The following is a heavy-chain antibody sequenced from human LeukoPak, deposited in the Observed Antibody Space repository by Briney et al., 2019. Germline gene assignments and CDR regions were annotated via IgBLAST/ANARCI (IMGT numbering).Heavy chain of an antibody. CDR1: GFTFSSYG. D-gene: IGHD3-22*01. CDR2: ISGSGGST. Sequence: PGGSLRLSCAASGFTFSSYGMSWVRQAPGKGLEWVAAISGSGGSTYYADSVKGRFTISRDNSKNTLYLQMNSLRAEDTAVYYCAKDVAHYYDSSGYYYFDYWGQGTLVTVSS. J-gene: IGHJ4*02. CDR3: AKDVAHYYDSSGYYYFDY. V-gene: IGHV3-23*01.